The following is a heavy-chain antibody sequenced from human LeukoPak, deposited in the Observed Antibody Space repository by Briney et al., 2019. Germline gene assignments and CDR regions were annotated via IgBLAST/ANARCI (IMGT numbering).Heavy chain of an antibody. CDR1: GGSISSYY. Sequence: SETQSLTCTVSGGSISSYYWSWIRQPPGKGLEWIGYIYTSGSTNYNPSLKSRVTISVDTSKNQFSLKLSSVTAADTAVYYCARRDPYYYYMDVWGKGTTVTVSS. V-gene: IGHV4-4*09. J-gene: IGHJ6*03. CDR3: ARRDPYYYYMDV. CDR2: IYTSGST.